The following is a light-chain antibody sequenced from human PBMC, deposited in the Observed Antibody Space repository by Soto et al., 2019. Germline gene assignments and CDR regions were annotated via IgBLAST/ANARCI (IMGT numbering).Light chain of an antibody. V-gene: IGKV1-5*03. Sequence: EIQMTQSPSTLSGSVGDRVTITCRASQTISSWLAWYQQKPGKAPKLLIYKASTLTSGVPSRFSGSGSGTEFTLTISSLQPEDFATYYCQHYNSYSEAFGQGTKVELK. CDR2: KAS. J-gene: IGKJ2*01. CDR3: QHYNSYSEA. CDR1: QTISSW.